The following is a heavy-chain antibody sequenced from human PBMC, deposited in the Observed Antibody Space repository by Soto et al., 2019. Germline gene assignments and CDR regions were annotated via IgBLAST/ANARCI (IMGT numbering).Heavy chain of an antibody. Sequence: PSESMSLTCTVSAGFISNYYWSWIRQPPGKGLEWIGYIYSSGSTHYNPSLQSRVTISIDTSKNQVSLKVNSVTAADTSVYYCARHGAYGRSGYYDSWGRGTLVTVS. V-gene: IGHV4-59*01. D-gene: IGHD3-22*01. CDR3: ARHGAYGRSGYYDS. CDR2: IYSSGST. CDR1: AGFISNYY. J-gene: IGHJ5*01.